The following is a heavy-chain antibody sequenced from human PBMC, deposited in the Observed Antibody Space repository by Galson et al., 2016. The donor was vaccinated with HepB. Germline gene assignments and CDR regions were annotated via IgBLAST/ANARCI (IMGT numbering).Heavy chain of an antibody. D-gene: IGHD6-19*01. J-gene: IGHJ6*03. CDR1: GASISGTEYY. V-gene: IGHV4-39*01. CDR2: IYYTEST. CDR3: ATGIVVAGKYYYYYMDV. Sequence: LSLTCSVSGASISGTEYYWGWIRQPPGRGLEWIGSIYYTESTYYNPSLESRVTITMDTSKNQFSLRLNSVAAADTGVYYCATGIVVAGKYYYYYMDVWGKGTTVTVSS.